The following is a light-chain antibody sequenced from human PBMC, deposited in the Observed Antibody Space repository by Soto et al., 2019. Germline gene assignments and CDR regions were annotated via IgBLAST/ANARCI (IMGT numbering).Light chain of an antibody. Sequence: QSALTPPASVSGSPGQSITISCTGTSRDVGGYNYVSWYQQHPGKAPKLMIYEVSNRPSGVSNRFSGSKSGNTASLTISGLQAEDEADYYCSSYTSGSTWVFGGGTQLTVL. V-gene: IGLV2-14*01. CDR1: SRDVGGYNY. J-gene: IGLJ3*02. CDR3: SSYTSGSTWV. CDR2: EVS.